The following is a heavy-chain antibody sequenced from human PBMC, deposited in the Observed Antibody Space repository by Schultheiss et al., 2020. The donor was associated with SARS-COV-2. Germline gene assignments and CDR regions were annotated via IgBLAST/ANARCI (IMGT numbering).Heavy chain of an antibody. CDR1: GFTFSSYG. V-gene: IGHV3-30*06. J-gene: IGHJ6*02. Sequence: GGSLRLSCAASGFTFSSYGMHWVRQAPGKGLEWVAVISYDGSNKYYADSVKGRFTISRDNSKNTLYLQMNSLRAEDTAVYYCARDPMITFGGVIPHYGMDVWGQGTTVTVSS. CDR2: ISYDGSNK. D-gene: IGHD3-16*02. CDR3: ARDPMITFGGVIPHYGMDV.